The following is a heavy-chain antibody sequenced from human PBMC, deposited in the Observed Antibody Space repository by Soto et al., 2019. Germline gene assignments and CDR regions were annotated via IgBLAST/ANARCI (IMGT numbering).Heavy chain of an antibody. CDR2: IIPIFGTA. CDR3: ARAPPLYSSGWYDYYYYGMDV. CDR1: GGNFSSYA. J-gene: IGHJ6*02. D-gene: IGHD6-19*01. Sequence: ASVKVSCKASGGNFSSYAISWVRQAPGQALEWMGGIIPIFGTANYAQKFQGRVTITADESTSTAYMELSSLRSEDTAVYYCARAPPLYSSGWYDYYYYGMDVWGQGTTVTVSS. V-gene: IGHV1-69*13.